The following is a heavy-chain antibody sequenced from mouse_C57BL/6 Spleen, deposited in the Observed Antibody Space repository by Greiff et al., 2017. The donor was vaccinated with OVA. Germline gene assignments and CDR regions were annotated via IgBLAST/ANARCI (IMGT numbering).Heavy chain of an antibody. D-gene: IGHD1-3*01. V-gene: IGHV1-50*01. CDR1: GYTFTSYW. Sequence: QVQLKQPGAELVKPGASVKLSCKASGYTFTSYWMQWVKQRPGQGLEWIGEIDPSDSYTNYNQKFKGKATLTVDTSSSTAYMQLSSLTSEDSAVYYCARSGYYDGYWGQGTTLTVSS. J-gene: IGHJ2*01. CDR3: ARSGYYDGY. CDR2: IDPSDSYT.